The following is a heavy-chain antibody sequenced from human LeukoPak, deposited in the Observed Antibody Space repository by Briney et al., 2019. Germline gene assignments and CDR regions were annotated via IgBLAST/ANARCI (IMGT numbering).Heavy chain of an antibody. Sequence: GGSLRLSCAAYGFTFSSYAMSWVRQAPGKGLEWVSAISGSGGSTYYADSVRGRFTISGDNSKNTLYLQMNSLRAEDTAVYYCAKLGLVSSSDYWGLGTLVTVSS. J-gene: IGHJ4*02. CDR3: AKLGLVSSSDY. CDR1: GFTFSSYA. V-gene: IGHV3-23*01. CDR2: ISGSGGST. D-gene: IGHD6-6*01.